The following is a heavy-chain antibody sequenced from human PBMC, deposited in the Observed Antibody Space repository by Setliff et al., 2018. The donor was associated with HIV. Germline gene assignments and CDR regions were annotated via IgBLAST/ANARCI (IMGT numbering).Heavy chain of an antibody. CDR2: ISSSSSYI. J-gene: IGHJ3*02. CDR3: ARDRPRGGGSLDAFDI. V-gene: IGHV3-21*01. CDR1: GFTFSSYS. D-gene: IGHD1-26*01. Sequence: GGSLRLSCAASGFTFSSYSMNWVRQAPGKGLEWVSSISSSSSYIYYADSVKGRFTISRDNAKNSLYLQMNSLRAEDTAVYYCARDRPRGGGSLDAFDIWGQGTMGTVSS.